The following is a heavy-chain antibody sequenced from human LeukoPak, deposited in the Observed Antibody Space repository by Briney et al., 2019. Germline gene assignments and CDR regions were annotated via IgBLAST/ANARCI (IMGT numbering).Heavy chain of an antibody. Sequence: GGSLRLSCAASRFTFSTYWMHWVRQAPGKGLVWVSRINSDGSSTRYADSVKGRFTISRDNGKNTLYLQMNSLRAEDTAVYYCARGDYYDSSGLFDYWGQGTLVTVSP. V-gene: IGHV3-74*01. D-gene: IGHD3-22*01. J-gene: IGHJ4*02. CDR2: INSDGSST. CDR3: ARGDYYDSSGLFDY. CDR1: RFTFSTYW.